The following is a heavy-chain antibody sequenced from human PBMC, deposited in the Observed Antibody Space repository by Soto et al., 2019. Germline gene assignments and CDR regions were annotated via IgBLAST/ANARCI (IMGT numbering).Heavy chain of an antibody. D-gene: IGHD3-10*01. V-gene: IGHV1-69*12. CDR3: ARQGSNEYYYYGMDV. J-gene: IGHJ6*02. CDR1: GGTFSSYA. CDR2: IIRIFGTP. Sequence: QVQLVQSGAEVKKPGSSVKVSCKASGGTFSSYAINWVRQAPGQGLEWMGGIIRIFGTPDYAQRFQGRVTITAVESTSTAYMELSSLRSEDTAVDDCARQGSNEYYYYGMDVWGQGTTVTVSS.